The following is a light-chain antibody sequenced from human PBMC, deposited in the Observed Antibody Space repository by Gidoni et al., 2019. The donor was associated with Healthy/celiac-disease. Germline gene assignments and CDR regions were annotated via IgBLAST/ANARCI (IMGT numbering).Light chain of an antibody. Sequence: EIVMTQSPATLSVSPGERATLSCRASQSISSNLAWYQQKPGQAPRLLIYGASTRATGVPARFSGSGSGTDFTLTISSLQSEDFAVYYCQQYNILWTFGQGTKVEMK. V-gene: IGKV3-15*01. CDR3: QQYNILWT. CDR1: QSISSN. CDR2: GAS. J-gene: IGKJ1*01.